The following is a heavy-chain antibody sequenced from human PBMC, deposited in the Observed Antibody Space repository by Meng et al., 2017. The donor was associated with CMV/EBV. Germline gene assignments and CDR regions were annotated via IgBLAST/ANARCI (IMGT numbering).Heavy chain of an antibody. V-gene: IGHV1-46*01. CDR1: GYTFTSYY. CDR2: INPSGGST. Sequence: ASVKVSCKASGYTFTSYYMHWVRQAPGQGLEWMGIINPSGGSTSYAQKFQGRVTMTRDTSTSTVYMELSSLRSEDTAVYYCASAGCSSTSCHKGDAFGIWGQGTMVTVSS. CDR3: ASAGCSSTSCHKGDAFGI. J-gene: IGHJ3*02. D-gene: IGHD2-2*01.